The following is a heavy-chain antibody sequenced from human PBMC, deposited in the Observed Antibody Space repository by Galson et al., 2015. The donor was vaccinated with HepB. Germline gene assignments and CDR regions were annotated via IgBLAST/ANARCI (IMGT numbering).Heavy chain of an antibody. CDR2: LSVNGDIS. V-gene: IGHV3-23*01. CDR1: GFTFTRYT. D-gene: IGHD3-16*01. CDR3: AKVAILGATPHYFDY. J-gene: IGHJ4*02. Sequence: SLRLSCAASGFTFTRYTMGWVRQAPGKGLKWVSSLSVNGDISYYEASVKGRFTISRDNSKKMVYLQMNGLRAEDTAVYYCAKVAILGATPHYFDYLGQGTLVTVSS.